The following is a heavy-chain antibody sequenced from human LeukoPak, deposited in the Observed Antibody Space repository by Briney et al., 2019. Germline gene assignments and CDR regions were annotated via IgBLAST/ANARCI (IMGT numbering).Heavy chain of an antibody. Sequence: PGGSLRLSCAASGFTFSTYAMHWVRQAPGKGLEWVAFIRSDGSNKNYADSVKGRFTISRDNAKNSLYLQMNSLRAEDTAVYYCARVMAPIVVVLAAIGGFDMWGQGTVVTVSS. CDR3: ARVMAPIVVVLAAIGGFDM. CDR2: IRSDGSNK. J-gene: IGHJ3*02. CDR1: GFTFSTYA. D-gene: IGHD2-2*01. V-gene: IGHV3-30*02.